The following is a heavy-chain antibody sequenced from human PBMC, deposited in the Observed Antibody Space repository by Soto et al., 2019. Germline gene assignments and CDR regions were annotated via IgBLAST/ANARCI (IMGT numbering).Heavy chain of an antibody. CDR1: GGSFIGYY. D-gene: IGHD3-3*01. V-gene: IGHV4-34*01. J-gene: IGHJ1*01. Sequence: PSETLSLTCAVYGGSFIGYYWSWIRQPPGKGLEWIGEINHSGSTNYNPSLKSRVTISVDTSKNQFSLKLSSVTAADTAVYYCARVGYDFWSGYYAEYFQHWGQGTLVTVSS. CDR2: INHSGST. CDR3: ARVGYDFWSGYYAEYFQH.